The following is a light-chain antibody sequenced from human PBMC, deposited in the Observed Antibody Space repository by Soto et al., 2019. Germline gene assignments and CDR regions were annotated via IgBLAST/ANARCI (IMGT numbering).Light chain of an antibody. Sequence: DIQMTQSPSSLSASVGDRVTITCRASQTMSSHLNWYQQKPGKAPKLLIYAASSLQSGVPSRFSGSGSGTDFTLTISSLQPEDFATYYCQQSYSIPFTFGPGTKVDIK. J-gene: IGKJ3*01. CDR2: AAS. CDR1: QTMSSH. V-gene: IGKV1-39*01. CDR3: QQSYSIPFT.